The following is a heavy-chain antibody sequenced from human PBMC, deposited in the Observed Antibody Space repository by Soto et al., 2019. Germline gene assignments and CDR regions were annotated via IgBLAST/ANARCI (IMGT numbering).Heavy chain of an antibody. CDR1: GYTFTSYG. V-gene: IGHV1-18*01. CDR3: ARDHYDYIWASLGTYFDY. J-gene: IGHJ4*02. Sequence: ASVKVSCKASGYTFTSYGISWVRQAPGQGLEWMGWISAYNGNTNYAQKLQGRVTMTTDTSTSTAYMELRSLRSDDTAVYYCARDHYDYIWASLGTYFDYWGQGTLVTVSS. CDR2: ISAYNGNT. D-gene: IGHD3-16*01.